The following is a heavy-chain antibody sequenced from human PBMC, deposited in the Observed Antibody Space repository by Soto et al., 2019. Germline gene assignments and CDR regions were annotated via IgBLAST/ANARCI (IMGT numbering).Heavy chain of an antibody. V-gene: IGHV3-23*01. CDR3: AKRPIFGVVIITIYNGMGV. CDR2: ISTSGGNT. CDR1: GFTFSSYA. J-gene: IGHJ6*02. D-gene: IGHD3-3*01. Sequence: EVQLLESGGGLVQPGGSLRLSCVASGFTFSSYAMNWVRQAPGKGLEWVSAISTSGGNTYYADSVKGRFTISRDNSKNTLYLQMNSLRAEDTAVYYCAKRPIFGVVIITIYNGMGVWGQGTTVTVSS.